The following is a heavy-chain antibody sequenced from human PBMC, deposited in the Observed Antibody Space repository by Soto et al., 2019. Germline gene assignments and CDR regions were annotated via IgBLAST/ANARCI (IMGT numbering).Heavy chain of an antibody. V-gene: IGHV3-23*01. D-gene: IGHD2-21*02. J-gene: IGHJ5*02. CDR2: ISGSGGST. CDR3: AKDAGGNSRPNWFDP. Sequence: GGSLRLSCAASGFTFSIYAMRWVRHAPGKGLEWVSAISGSGGSTYYADSVKGRFTISRDNSKNTLYLQMNSLRAEDTAVYYCAKDAGGNSRPNWFDPWGQGTLVTVSS. CDR1: GFTFSIYA.